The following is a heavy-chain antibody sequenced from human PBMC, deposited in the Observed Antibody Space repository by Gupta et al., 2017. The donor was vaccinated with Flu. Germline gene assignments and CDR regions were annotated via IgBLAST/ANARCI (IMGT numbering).Heavy chain of an antibody. CDR3: ARNYYDSSGWMPGDF. CDR2: VHYSGGT. Sequence: RLSPGRGLDWIVNVHYSGGTNYNPSFKSRVTILPDMSRNQFSLRLNSVTAADTAIYYCARNYYDSSGWMPGDFWGQGIQVTVSS. V-gene: IGHV4-59*08. D-gene: IGHD3-22*01. J-gene: IGHJ4*02.